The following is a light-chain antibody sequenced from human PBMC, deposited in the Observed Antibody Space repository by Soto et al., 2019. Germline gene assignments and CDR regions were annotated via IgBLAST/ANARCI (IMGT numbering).Light chain of an antibody. Sequence: EIVLTQSPVALSLSPGERATLSCRASQSVSSTLLTWYQQKRGQAPRLLIYGVSSRATGIPDRFSGSGSGTDFTLTISRLEPEDFAVYFCQQYGDSAWTFGQGTRVEIK. CDR2: GVS. CDR1: QSVSSTL. CDR3: QQYGDSAWT. J-gene: IGKJ1*01. V-gene: IGKV3-20*01.